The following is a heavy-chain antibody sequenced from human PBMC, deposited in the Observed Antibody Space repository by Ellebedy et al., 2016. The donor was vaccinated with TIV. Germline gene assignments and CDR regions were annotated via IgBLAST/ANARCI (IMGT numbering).Heavy chain of an antibody. J-gene: IGHJ3*01. CDR1: GFTFSGAA. CDR3: ARGRGFGTNWNDAFDV. Sequence: PGGSLRLSCAASGFTFSGAAIHLVRQAPGKGMEWVAVITYDGSRKYYVDSVKGRFTLSRDNSKDKLYLQMNSLRPEDTAVYYCARGRGFGTNWNDAFDVWGQGTMVTVSS. V-gene: IGHV3-30-3*01. D-gene: IGHD1-1*01. CDR2: ITYDGSRK.